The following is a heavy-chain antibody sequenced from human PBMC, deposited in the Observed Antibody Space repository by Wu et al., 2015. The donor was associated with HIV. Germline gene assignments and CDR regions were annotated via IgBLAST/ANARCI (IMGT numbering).Heavy chain of an antibody. D-gene: IGHD3-3*01. Sequence: QVQLVQSGADVKKPGASVKVSCKASGYTFTAYYMHWVRQAPGQGLEWMGWINPNNGGTSYAQKFQGRVTMTRDTSITTAYMELSRLRSDDTAMYYCARDFGVLYWWAYFYYMDVVGTKGTTVTVSS. J-gene: IGHJ6*03. CDR3: ARDFGVLYWWAYFYYMDV. CDR1: GYTFTAYY. V-gene: IGHV1-2*02. CDR2: INPNNGGT.